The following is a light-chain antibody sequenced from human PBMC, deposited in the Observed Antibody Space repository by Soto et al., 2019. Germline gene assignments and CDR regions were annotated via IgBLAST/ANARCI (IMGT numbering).Light chain of an antibody. CDR3: QQNQGT. V-gene: IGKV1-39*01. CDR2: AAS. J-gene: IGKJ1*01. Sequence: DIQMTQSPSSLSAFVGDSVTITCRASQNIGNYLNWYQQKPGTAPKILISAASNLRSGVPSRFGGSESGTFFTFTIISLQSEDFETYYCQQNQGTLGKGPKVDIK. CDR1: QNIGNY.